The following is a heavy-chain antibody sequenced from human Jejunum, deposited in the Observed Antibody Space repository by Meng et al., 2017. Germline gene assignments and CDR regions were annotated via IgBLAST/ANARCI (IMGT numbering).Heavy chain of an antibody. V-gene: IGHV4-39*07. CDR2: INYSGTT. CDR1: GGSISSSSYY. J-gene: IGHJ4*02. CDR3: ARDPLIGVVTQGVDY. Sequence: GSLRLSCTVSGGSISSSSYYWGWIRQPPGGRLEWIGTINYSGTTFYNPSLKSRVTISIDTSKNQFSLKLSSVTAADTAVYYCARDPLIGVVTQGVDYWGQGKLVTVSS. D-gene: IGHD4-23*01.